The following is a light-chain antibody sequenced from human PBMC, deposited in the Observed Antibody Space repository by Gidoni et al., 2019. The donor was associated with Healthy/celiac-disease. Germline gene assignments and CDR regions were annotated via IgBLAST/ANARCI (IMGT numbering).Light chain of an antibody. CDR3: AAWDDSLNGWV. CDR2: SNN. V-gene: IGLV1-44*01. J-gene: IGLJ3*02. Sequence: QPVLTHPPPPSGPPGLGVTISCSGSSSNIESNTVNWYQQPPGTAPKLLLYSNNQRPSGVPDRFSGSKSGTSASLAISGLQSEDEADYYCAAWDDSLNGWVFGGGTKLTVL. CDR1: SSNIESNT.